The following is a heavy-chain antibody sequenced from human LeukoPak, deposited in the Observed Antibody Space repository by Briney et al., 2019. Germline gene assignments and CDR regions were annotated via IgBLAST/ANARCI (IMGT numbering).Heavy chain of an antibody. V-gene: IGHV1-69*01. D-gene: IGHD3-22*01. CDR1: GGTFSSYA. J-gene: IGHJ3*02. CDR3: AGDSITMTAFDI. Sequence: ASVKVSCKASGGTFSSYAISWVRQAPGQGLEWMGGIIPIFGTANYAQKFQGRVTITADESTSTAYMELSSLRSEDTAVYYCAGDSITMTAFDIWGQGTMVTVSS. CDR2: IIPIFGTA.